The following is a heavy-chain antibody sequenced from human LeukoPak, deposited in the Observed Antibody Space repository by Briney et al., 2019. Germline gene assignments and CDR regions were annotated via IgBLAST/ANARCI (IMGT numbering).Heavy chain of an antibody. CDR1: GFTFSNAW. D-gene: IGHD3-10*01. V-gene: IGHV3-15*01. CDR2: IKSKTDGGTT. Sequence: GGSLRLSCAASGFTFSNAWMSWVRQAPGKGLEWVGRIKSKTDGGTTDYAAPVKGRSTISRDDSKNTLYLQMNSPKTEDTAVYYCCCQIEDVLLWFGDYFDYWGQGTLVTVSS. J-gene: IGHJ4*02. CDR3: CCQIEDVLLWFGDYFDY.